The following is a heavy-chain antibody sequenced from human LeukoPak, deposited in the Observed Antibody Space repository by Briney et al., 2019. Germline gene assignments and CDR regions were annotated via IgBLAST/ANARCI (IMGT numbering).Heavy chain of an antibody. CDR2: IYHSGST. Sequence: MPSETLSLTCAVSGYSISSGYYWGWIRQPPGKGLEWIGSIYHSGSTYYNPSLKSRVTISVDTSKNQFSLKLSSVTAADTAVYYCARQPSDAKAFLYWGQGTLVTVSS. CDR3: ARQPSDAKAFLY. D-gene: IGHD3-3*02. CDR1: GYSISSGYY. V-gene: IGHV4-38-2*01. J-gene: IGHJ4*02.